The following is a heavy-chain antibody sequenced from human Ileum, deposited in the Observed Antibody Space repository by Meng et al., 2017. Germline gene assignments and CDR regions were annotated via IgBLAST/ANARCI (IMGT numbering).Heavy chain of an antibody. V-gene: IGHV4-61*01. CDR2: IYYSGST. CDR1: GGSVSSGSYY. D-gene: IGHD6-6*01. Sequence: VQLEESCPRLVRPWENLSLAFTVSGGSVSSGSYYWSWIQQPPGKGLEWIGHIYYSGSTNYNPSLKSRVTISVDMSKNQFSLKLNSVTAADTAIYFCARSSTSPASYFFDYWGQGTLVTVSS. CDR3: ARSSTSPASYFFDY. J-gene: IGHJ4*02.